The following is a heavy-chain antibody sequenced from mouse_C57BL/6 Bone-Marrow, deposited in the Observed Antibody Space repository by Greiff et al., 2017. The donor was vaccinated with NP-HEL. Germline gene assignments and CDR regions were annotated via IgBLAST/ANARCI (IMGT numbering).Heavy chain of an antibody. CDR1: GYTFTSYW. D-gene: IGHD1-1*01. J-gene: IGHJ1*03. CDR3: ACSYYYGSSYDWYFDV. Sequence: QVQLQQPGAELVKPGASVKLSCKASGYTFTSYWMHWVKQRPGRGLEWIGRIDPNSGGTKYNEKFKSKATLTVDKPSSTAYMQRSSLTSDDSAVYYCACSYYYGSSYDWYFDVWGTGTTVTVSS. CDR2: IDPNSGGT. V-gene: IGHV1-72*01.